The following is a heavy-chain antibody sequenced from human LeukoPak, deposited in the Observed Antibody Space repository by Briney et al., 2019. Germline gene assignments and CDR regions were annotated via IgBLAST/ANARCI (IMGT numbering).Heavy chain of an antibody. Sequence: SETLSLTCTVSGGSISSYFWTWIRQPPGKGLEWIGYIYYIGSTNYNPSPKSRVTISVDTSKNQFSLKLSSVTAADTAVYYCASFWSGYCPYWGQGTLVTVSS. V-gene: IGHV4-59*01. CDR2: IYYIGST. J-gene: IGHJ4*02. CDR1: GGSISSYF. D-gene: IGHD3-3*01. CDR3: ASFWSGYCPY.